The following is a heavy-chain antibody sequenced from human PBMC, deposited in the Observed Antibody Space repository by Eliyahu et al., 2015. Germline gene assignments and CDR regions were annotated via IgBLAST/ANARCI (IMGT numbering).Heavy chain of an antibody. Sequence: QVQLQESGPGLVKPSXTLSLTCXVSXXSIXXYYWSWIRQPAGKGLEWIGRIYTSGSTNYNPSPKSRVTMSVDTSKNQFSLKLSSVTAADTAVYYCARDVAVAGSFDPWGQGTLVTVSS. D-gene: IGHD6-19*01. CDR1: XXSIXXYY. CDR3: ARDVAVAGSFDP. J-gene: IGHJ5*02. CDR2: IYTSGST. V-gene: IGHV4-4*07.